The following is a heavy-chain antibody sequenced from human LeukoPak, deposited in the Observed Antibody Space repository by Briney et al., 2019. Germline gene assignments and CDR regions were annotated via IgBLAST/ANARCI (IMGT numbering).Heavy chain of an antibody. D-gene: IGHD3-10*01. J-gene: IGHJ5*02. CDR1: GFTFSSYG. CDR2: IWYDGSNK. Sequence: GGSLRLSCAASGFTFSSYGMHWVRQAPGKGLEWVAVIWYDGSNKYYADSVKGRFTISRDNSKNTLYLQMNILRAEDTAVYYCARDLRGQNWFDPWGQGTLVTVSS. V-gene: IGHV3-33*01. CDR3: ARDLRGQNWFDP.